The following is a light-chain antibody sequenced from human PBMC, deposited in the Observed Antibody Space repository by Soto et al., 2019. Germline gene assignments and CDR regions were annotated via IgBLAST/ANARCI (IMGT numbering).Light chain of an antibody. CDR3: QQLNSYPIP. J-gene: IGKJ5*01. Sequence: DIQLTQSPSFLSASVGDRVTITCRASQGISSHLAWYQQQPGKAPKLLIYVASTLQSGVPSRFSGSGSGTEFTLTISGLQPEDFASYYYQQLNSYPIPFAQETRPAIK. CDR1: QGISSH. V-gene: IGKV1-9*01. CDR2: VAS.